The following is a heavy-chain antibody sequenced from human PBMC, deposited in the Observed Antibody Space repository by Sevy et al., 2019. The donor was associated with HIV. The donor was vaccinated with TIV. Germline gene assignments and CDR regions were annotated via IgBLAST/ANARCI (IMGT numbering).Heavy chain of an antibody. D-gene: IGHD3-10*01. CDR3: ARILYFGSGSYYRPCDY. Sequence: GSLRLPCAASGFTFSNYWMSWVRQAPGKGLEWVANIKEDGSEKYYVDSVKGRFTISRNNAKNSLDLQMNSLRAEDTAVYYCARILYFGSGSYYRPCDYWGQGTLVTVSS. CDR2: IKEDGSEK. V-gene: IGHV3-7*01. CDR1: GFTFSNYW. J-gene: IGHJ4*02.